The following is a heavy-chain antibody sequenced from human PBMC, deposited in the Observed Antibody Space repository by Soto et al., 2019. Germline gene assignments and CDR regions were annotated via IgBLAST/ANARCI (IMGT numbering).Heavy chain of an antibody. CDR2: ISGSGANT. Sequence: EVQLLESGGGLVQPGGSLRLSCAASGFTFSNYAMSWVRQAPGKGLEWVSAISGSGANTYYADSVKGRFTISRDNSKNTLFLQMNSLRAEDTAVYYCATSCENGPWCAFDIWGQGTMVTVSS. CDR1: GFTFSNYA. J-gene: IGHJ3*02. CDR3: ATSCENGPWCAFDI. V-gene: IGHV3-23*01. D-gene: IGHD2-15*01.